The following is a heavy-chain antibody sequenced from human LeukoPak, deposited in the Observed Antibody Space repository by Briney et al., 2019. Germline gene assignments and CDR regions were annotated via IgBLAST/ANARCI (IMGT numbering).Heavy chain of an antibody. Sequence: GGSLRLSCAASGFTFDDYAMHWVRQAPGKGLEWVSLISGDGGSTYYADSVKGRFTISRDNAKNTLYLQVNSLRAEDTAVYYCARDYGDAFDIWGQGTMVTVSS. D-gene: IGHD4-17*01. V-gene: IGHV3-43*02. CDR3: ARDYGDAFDI. CDR2: ISGDGGST. J-gene: IGHJ3*02. CDR1: GFTFDDYA.